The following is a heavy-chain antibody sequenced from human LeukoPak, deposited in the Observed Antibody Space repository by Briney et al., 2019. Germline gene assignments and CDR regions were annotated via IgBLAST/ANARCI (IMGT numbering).Heavy chain of an antibody. Sequence: SETLSLTCAVYGGSFSGYYWSWIRQPPGKGLEWIGEINHSGSTIYNPSLKSRVTISVDTSKNQFSLKLSSVTAADTAVYYCASGTVIYFQHWGQGTLVTVSS. CDR2: INHSGST. D-gene: IGHD4-17*01. CDR3: ASGTVIYFQH. J-gene: IGHJ1*01. V-gene: IGHV4-34*01. CDR1: GGSFSGYY.